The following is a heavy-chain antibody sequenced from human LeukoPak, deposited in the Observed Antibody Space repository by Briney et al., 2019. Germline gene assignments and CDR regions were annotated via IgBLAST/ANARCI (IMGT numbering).Heavy chain of an antibody. Sequence: ASVKVSCKASGYXFTDYYIHWVRQAPGQGLEWMGWINPDSGGTSYAQNFQGRVTVTRDTSISTAYLELRRLRSDDTAVYYCARADMSSGYTPNDHWGQGTLVTVSS. CDR2: INPDSGGT. D-gene: IGHD6-13*01. CDR1: GYXFTDYY. V-gene: IGHV1-2*02. CDR3: ARADMSSGYTPNDH. J-gene: IGHJ5*02.